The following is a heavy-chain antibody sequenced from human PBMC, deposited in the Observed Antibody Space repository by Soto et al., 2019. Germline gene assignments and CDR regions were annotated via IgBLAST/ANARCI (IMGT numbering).Heavy chain of an antibody. CDR1: GGSISSGDYY. CDR2: IYYSGST. V-gene: IGHV4-31*03. Sequence: SETLSLTCTVSGGSISSGDYYWSWIRQHPGKGLEWIGYIYYSGSTYYNPSLKSRVTISVDTSKNQFSLKLSSVTAADTAVYYCARGQSLVVTAIRSYDYWGQGTLVTVSS. J-gene: IGHJ4*02. CDR3: ARGQSLVVTAIRSYDY. D-gene: IGHD2-21*02.